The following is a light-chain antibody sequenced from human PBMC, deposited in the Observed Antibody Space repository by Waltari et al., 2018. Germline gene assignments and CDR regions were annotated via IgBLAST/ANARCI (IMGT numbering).Light chain of an antibody. CDR2: EVF. V-gene: IGLV2-8*01. Sequence: QSALPQPPSASGSPGQSVTTPCTGTSRAVGGYSYVPWYQQHPGKAPKLIIFEVFQRPSGVPDRFSGSKSGNTASLTVSGLQAEDEADYYCSSYAGSNNVVFGGGTKLTVL. CDR3: SSYAGSNNVV. CDR1: SRAVGGYSY. J-gene: IGLJ2*01.